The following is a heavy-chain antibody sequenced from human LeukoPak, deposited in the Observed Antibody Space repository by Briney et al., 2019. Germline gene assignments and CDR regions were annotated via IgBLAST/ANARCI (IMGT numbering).Heavy chain of an antibody. CDR2: VSGSGGYT. D-gene: IGHD3-22*01. CDR3: AKDRPNYYDSSGHYYRRDGDY. V-gene: IGHV3-23*01. Sequence: GGSLRLSCAATGFTFSSYAMSWVRQAPGKGLEWVSSVSGSGGYTYYAGSVKGRFTISRDNSKNTLYLQMNSLRAEDTAIYYCAKDRPNYYDSSGHYYRRDGDYWGQGTLVTVSS. CDR1: GFTFSSYA. J-gene: IGHJ4*02.